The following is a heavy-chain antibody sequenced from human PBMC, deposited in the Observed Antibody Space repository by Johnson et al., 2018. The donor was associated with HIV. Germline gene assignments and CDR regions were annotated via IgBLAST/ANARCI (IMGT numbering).Heavy chain of an antibody. CDR1: GFTVSSNY. D-gene: IGHD6-13*01. J-gene: IGHJ3*02. CDR2: IYSGGST. Sequence: VQLVESGGNLVQPGGSLRLSCAASGFTVSSNYMTWVRQAPGKGLEWVSVIYSGGSTYYADSVKGRFTISRDNSKNTLYLQMNSLRAEDTAVYYCARDRGGIAEQSGAFDIWGQGTMVSVSS. V-gene: IGHV3-66*02. CDR3: ARDRGGIAEQSGAFDI.